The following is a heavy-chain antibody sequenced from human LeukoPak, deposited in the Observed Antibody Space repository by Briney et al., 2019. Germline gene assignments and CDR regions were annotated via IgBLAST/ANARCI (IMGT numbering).Heavy chain of an antibody. D-gene: IGHD2-2*01. CDR2: INPNSGGT. V-gene: IGHV1-2*02. CDR1: GYTFTGYY. Sequence: GASVKVSCKASGYTFTGYYMHWVRQAPGQGLEWMGWINPNSGGTNYAQKFQGRVTMTRDTSISTAYMELSRLRSDDTAVYYCARDTDCSSTSCPRGANYYYYMDVWGKGTTVTVSS. J-gene: IGHJ6*03. CDR3: ARDTDCSSTSCPRGANYYYYMDV.